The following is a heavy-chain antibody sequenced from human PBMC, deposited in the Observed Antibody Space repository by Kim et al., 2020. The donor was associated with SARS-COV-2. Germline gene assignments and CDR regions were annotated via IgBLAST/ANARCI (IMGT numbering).Heavy chain of an antibody. CDR1: GYTFTSYG. J-gene: IGHJ4*02. CDR3: ARDHPPWELPYFDY. V-gene: IGHV1-18*01. Sequence: ASVKVSCKASGYTFTSYGISWVRQAPGQGLEWMGWISAYNGNTNYAQKLQGRVTMTTDTSTSTAYMELRSLRSDDTAVYYCARDHPPWELPYFDYWGQGTLVTVSS. D-gene: IGHD1-26*01. CDR2: ISAYNGNT.